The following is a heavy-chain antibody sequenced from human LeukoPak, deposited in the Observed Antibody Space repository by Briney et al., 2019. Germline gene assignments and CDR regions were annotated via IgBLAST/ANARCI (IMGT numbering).Heavy chain of an antibody. CDR2: ITATGSTT. J-gene: IGHJ4*02. V-gene: IGHV3-11*01. D-gene: IGHD3-10*01. CDR3: ARRTIITPGGFDY. Sequence: GGSLRLSCAVSGFSLSDYYMTWIRQVPGKGLEWISYITATGSTTYYADSLKGRLTISRDTAKSFVYLQMNSLRVDDTAVYYCARRTIITPGGFDYWGQGTLVIVSS. CDR1: GFSLSDYY.